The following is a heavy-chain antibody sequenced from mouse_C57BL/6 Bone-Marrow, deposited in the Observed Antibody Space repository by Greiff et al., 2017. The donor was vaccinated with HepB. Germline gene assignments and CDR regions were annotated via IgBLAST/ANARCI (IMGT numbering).Heavy chain of an antibody. D-gene: IGHD1-1*01. CDR1: GFTFSSYT. CDR3: AKTTDYYYGSRGYWYFDV. Sequence: EVKLVESGGGLVKPGGSLKLSCAASGFTFSSYTMSWVRQTPEKRLEWVATISGGGGNTYYPDSVKGRFTISRDNAKNTLYLQMSSLRSEDTALYYCAKTTDYYYGSRGYWYFDVWGTGTTVTVSS. J-gene: IGHJ1*03. V-gene: IGHV5-9*01. CDR2: ISGGGGNT.